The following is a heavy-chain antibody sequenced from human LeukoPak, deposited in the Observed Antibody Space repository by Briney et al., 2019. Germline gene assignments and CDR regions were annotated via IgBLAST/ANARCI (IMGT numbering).Heavy chain of an antibody. CDR1: GGPINRGGYH. CDR3: ARGHMPFYDDSSGYFYFDY. D-gene: IGHD3-22*01. Sequence: PSETLSLTCTVSGGPINRGGYHWRWTRQHPGKGLEWFGYVHNSGRTYYRPSLKSRVSISIDTSENQFSLKLSSVTAADTAVYFCARGHMPFYDDSSGYFYFDYWGQGTLVTVSS. V-gene: IGHV4-31*03. CDR2: VHNSGRT. J-gene: IGHJ4*02.